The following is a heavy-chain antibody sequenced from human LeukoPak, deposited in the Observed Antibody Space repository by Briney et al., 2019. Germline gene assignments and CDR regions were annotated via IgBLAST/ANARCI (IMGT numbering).Heavy chain of an antibody. V-gene: IGHV4-59*01. CDR1: GGSISNYY. J-gene: IGHJ5*02. Sequence: SETLSLTCTVSGGSISNYYWSWIRQPPGKGLEWIGYIYYSGSTNYNPSLKSRVTISVDTSKNQFSLKLSSVTAADTAVYYCARGFEILRSNWFDPWGQGTLVTVSS. D-gene: IGHD2-15*01. CDR2: IYYSGST. CDR3: ARGFEILRSNWFDP.